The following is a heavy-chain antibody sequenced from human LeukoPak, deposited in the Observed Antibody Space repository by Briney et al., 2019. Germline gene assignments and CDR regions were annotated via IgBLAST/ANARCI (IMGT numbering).Heavy chain of an antibody. CDR1: GFTLSIYW. J-gene: IGHJ4*02. CDR2: IKSDGSTT. D-gene: IGHD1-26*01. CDR3: AGDSMAATGVY. Sequence: PGGSLRLSCAASGFTLSIYWMHWVGQAPGEGLVWVSRIKSDGSTTSYADFVKGRFTISRDNAKNTLYLQMNSLRAEDTGLYYCAGDSMAATGVYWGQGTLVTVSS. V-gene: IGHV3-74*01.